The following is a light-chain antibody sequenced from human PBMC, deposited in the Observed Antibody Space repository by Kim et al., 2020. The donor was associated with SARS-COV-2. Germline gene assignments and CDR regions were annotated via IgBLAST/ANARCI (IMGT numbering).Light chain of an antibody. CDR3: QQANTSPFT. CDR1: QDINIW. Sequence: AAVGDRVTMTCRASQDINIWLAWYQQKPGKAPNRLIYAASALQSGVPSRFSGSGSGTDFTLTISSLQPEDFATYYCQQANTSPFTFGPGTKVDIK. J-gene: IGKJ3*01. V-gene: IGKV1-12*01. CDR2: AAS.